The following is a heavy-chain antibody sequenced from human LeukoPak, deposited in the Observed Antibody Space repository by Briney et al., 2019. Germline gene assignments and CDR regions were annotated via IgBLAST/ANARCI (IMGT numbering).Heavy chain of an antibody. D-gene: IGHD3-22*01. V-gene: IGHV4-31*03. J-gene: IGHJ4*02. CDR2: IYYSGST. CDR1: GDSISSGDYY. Sequence: SETLSLTCTVSGDSISSGDYYWTWIRQHPGKGLEWIGCIYYSGSTYYNLSLKSRVIISADTSKNHFSLKLSSVTAADTAVYYCARDLGGSGYYAYWGQGTLVTVSS. CDR3: ARDLGGSGYYAY.